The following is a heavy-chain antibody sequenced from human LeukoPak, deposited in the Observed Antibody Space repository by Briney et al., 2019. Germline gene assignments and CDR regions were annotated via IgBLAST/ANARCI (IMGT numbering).Heavy chain of an antibody. CDR1: RFTFNTYW. J-gene: IGHJ3*02. V-gene: IGHV3-74*01. CDR2: IDSDGYST. Sequence: GGSLRLSCAAPRFTFNTYWMHWVRQAPGKGLVWVSRIDSDGYSTAYADSVKGRFTISRDNAKNSLYLQMNSLRAEDTAVYYCARGGDILSHDLGHIWGQGTMVTVSS. D-gene: IGHD3-16*01. CDR3: ARGGDILSHDLGHI.